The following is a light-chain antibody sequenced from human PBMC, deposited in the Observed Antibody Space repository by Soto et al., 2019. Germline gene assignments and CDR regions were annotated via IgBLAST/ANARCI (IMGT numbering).Light chain of an antibody. CDR1: QNVGTY. Sequence: EIVLTQSPATLSLSPGERATLSCRASQNVGTYFAWYQQRPGQATRLLIYDASNSATGIPARFIGSGSGTVITRSVIGLMLADSVCYSCHLRSKWLFGRGTRVEIK. J-gene: IGKJ4*01. CDR3: HLRSKWL. CDR2: DAS. V-gene: IGKV3-11*01.